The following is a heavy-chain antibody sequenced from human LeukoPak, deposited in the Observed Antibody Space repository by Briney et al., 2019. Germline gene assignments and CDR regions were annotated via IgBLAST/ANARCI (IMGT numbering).Heavy chain of an antibody. CDR2: INTNTGNP. J-gene: IGHJ6*03. Sequence: ASVKVSRKASAYTYTSYGMNWVRQAPGQGLEWMGWINTNTGNPTYAQGFTGRFVFSLDTSVSTAYLQISSLKAEDTAVYYCARAPVKVGDSGIYYYYMDVWGKGTTVTVSS. CDR3: ARAPVKVGDSGIYYYYMDV. V-gene: IGHV7-4-1*02. D-gene: IGHD3-10*01. CDR1: AYTYTSYG.